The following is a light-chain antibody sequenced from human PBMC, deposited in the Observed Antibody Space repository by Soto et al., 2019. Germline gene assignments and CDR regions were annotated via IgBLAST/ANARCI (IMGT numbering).Light chain of an antibody. V-gene: IGKV3-15*01. J-gene: IGKJ3*01. CDR1: KRVSSN. Sequence: EIVMTQSPATLSVSPGERATLSCRASKRVSSNLAWYNQKPGQTPRLLIYGASTRATGIPARFSGSGSGTEFTLTISSLHSEDFAFDYCQQYNNWKFTFGPGTKVDSK. CDR3: QQYNNWKFT. CDR2: GAS.